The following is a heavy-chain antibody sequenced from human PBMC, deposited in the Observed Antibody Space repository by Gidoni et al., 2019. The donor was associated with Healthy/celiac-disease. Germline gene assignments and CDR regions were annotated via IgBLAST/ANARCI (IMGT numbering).Heavy chain of an antibody. D-gene: IGHD6-19*01. CDR2: IYYSGST. CDR3: ASVFSREWPVFDY. CDR1: GGSISSSSYY. V-gene: IGHV4-39*01. Sequence: QLQLQESGPGLVKPSETLSLTCTVSGGSISSSSYYWGWIRQPPGKGLEWIGSIYYSGSTYYNPSLKSRVTISVDTSKNQFSLKLSSVTAADTAVYYCASVFSREWPVFDYWGQGTLVTVSS. J-gene: IGHJ4*02.